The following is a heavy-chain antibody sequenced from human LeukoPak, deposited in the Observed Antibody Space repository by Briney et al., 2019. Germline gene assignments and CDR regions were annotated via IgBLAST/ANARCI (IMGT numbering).Heavy chain of an antibody. CDR3: AGRTGGVVTEVHWFDP. V-gene: IGHV4-59*01. Sequence: SETLSLPCTVSGGSISSYYWSWIRQPPGKGLELIGYIYYSGSPNYNPSLKSRVPISVDTSKNQFSLKLSSVAAGDTAVYYCAGRTGGVVTEVHWFDPWGQGTLVTVSS. CDR1: GGSISSYY. D-gene: IGHD4-23*01. J-gene: IGHJ5*02. CDR2: IYYSGSP.